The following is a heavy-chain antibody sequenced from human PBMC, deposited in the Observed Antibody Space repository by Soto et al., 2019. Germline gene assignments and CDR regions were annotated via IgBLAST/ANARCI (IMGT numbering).Heavy chain of an antibody. CDR1: GFTFSDFY. V-gene: IGHV3-11*01. D-gene: IGHD1-1*01. J-gene: IGHJ4*02. Sequence: QVQLVESGGGLVKPGGSLRLSCAASGFTFSDFYMSWIRQAPGKGLEWISYISSGSTNIFYADSVKGRFTVSRDNAKNSVYLQMDSLRAEDTALYYYARDRNAAGSDYWGQGTLVTVSS. CDR3: ARDRNAAGSDY. CDR2: ISSGSTNI.